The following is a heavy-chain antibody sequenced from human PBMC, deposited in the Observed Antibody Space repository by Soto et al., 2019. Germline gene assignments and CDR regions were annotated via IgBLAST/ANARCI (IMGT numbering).Heavy chain of an antibody. CDR1: GYSFTSLH. CDR2: MNPHSGET. D-gene: IGHD3-10*01. J-gene: IGHJ4*02. V-gene: IGHV1-8*01. CDR3: ARGSPGPVDH. Sequence: QVQLVQSGAEVRRPGVSVKVSYKASGYSFTSLHFNWVRQATGQGLEWIGWMNPHSGETGYAQRFQGRVTMTRDISLSTAYMELRSLTSHDTAVYFCARGSPGPVDHWGQGTLVTVSS.